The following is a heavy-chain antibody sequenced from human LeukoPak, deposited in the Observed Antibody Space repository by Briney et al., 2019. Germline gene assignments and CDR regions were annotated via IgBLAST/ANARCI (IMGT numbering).Heavy chain of an antibody. Sequence: PGGSLRLSCAASGLTFSDYYMTWIRQAPGKGLEWVSYITNSGNYANYADSVKGRFTISRDNGENSLYLQMSSLRAEDTAVYYCGRGHYGLDVWGQGTTVTVSS. J-gene: IGHJ6*02. CDR1: GLTFSDYY. V-gene: IGHV3-11*05. CDR3: GRGHYGLDV. CDR2: ITNSGNYA.